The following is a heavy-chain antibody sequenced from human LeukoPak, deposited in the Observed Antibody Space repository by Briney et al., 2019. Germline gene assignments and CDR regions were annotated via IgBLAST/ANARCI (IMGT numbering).Heavy chain of an antibody. J-gene: IGHJ4*02. CDR1: GGSISSSHYY. V-gene: IGHV4-39*01. Sequence: SSETLSLTCTVSGGSISSSHYYCGLIRQPPGKGLEWIVSMYYGGSTYYNPSLKSRITISVDTSKNQFSLKLSSVTAADTAVYYCARGQEWPPTTWGQGTLITVSS. CDR3: ARGQEWPPTT. CDR2: MYYGGST. D-gene: IGHD1-1*01.